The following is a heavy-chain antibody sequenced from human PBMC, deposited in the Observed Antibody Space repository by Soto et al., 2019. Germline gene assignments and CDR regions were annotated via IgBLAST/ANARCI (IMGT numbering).Heavy chain of an antibody. V-gene: IGHV5-51*01. D-gene: IGHD5-18*01. CDR1: GYSFTSYW. Sequence: GESLKISCKGSGYSFTSYWIGWVRQMPGKGLEWMGIIYPGDSDTRYSPSFQGQVTISADKSISTAYLQWSSLKASDTALYYCASLQQWGGGNAYYFDYWGQGTLVTVSS. CDR2: IYPGDSDT. J-gene: IGHJ4*02. CDR3: ASLQQWGGGNAYYFDY.